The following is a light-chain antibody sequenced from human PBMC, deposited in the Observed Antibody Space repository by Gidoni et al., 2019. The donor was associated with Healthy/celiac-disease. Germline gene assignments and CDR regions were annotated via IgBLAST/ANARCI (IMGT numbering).Light chain of an antibody. CDR1: QSISSY. CDR3: QQSYSTPLT. J-gene: IGKJ4*01. Sequence: DIQLTQPLSSLSASVGDRVTTTCRASQSISSYLTWYQQKPGKAPKLLIYAASSLQGGVPSRFSGSGSGADFTLTISSLQPEDFATYYCQQSYSTPLTFGGGTKVEIK. CDR2: AAS. V-gene: IGKV1-39*01.